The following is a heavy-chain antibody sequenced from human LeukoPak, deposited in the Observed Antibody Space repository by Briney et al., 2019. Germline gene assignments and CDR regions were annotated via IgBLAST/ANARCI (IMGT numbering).Heavy chain of an antibody. J-gene: IGHJ4*02. CDR1: GFTFDDYG. V-gene: IGHV3-9*01. Sequence: GRSLRLSCEASGFTFDDYGMHWVQQAPGKGLEGVSTISWNSASVGYVDSVKGRFTISRDNAKKTLYLQMNSLRPEDTALYYCAKDYGYSSSWYDYWGQGTLVTVSS. CDR2: ISWNSASV. CDR3: AKDYGYSSSWYDY. D-gene: IGHD6-13*01.